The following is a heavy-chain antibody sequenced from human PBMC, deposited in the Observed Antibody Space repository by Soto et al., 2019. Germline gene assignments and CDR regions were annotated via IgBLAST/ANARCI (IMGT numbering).Heavy chain of an antibody. J-gene: IGHJ6*02. CDR2: FDPEDGET. CDR1: GYTLTELS. V-gene: IGHV1-24*01. D-gene: IGHD6-25*01. CDR3: ATPARTDYYSGMDV. Sequence: GASVKVSCKVSGYTLTELSMHWVRQAPGKGLEWMGGFDPEDGETIYAQKFQGRVTMTEDTSTDTAYMELSSLRSEDTAVYYCATPARTDYYSGMDVWGQGTTVTVSS.